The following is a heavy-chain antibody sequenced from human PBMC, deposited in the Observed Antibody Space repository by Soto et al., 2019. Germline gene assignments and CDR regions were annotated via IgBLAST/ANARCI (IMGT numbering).Heavy chain of an antibody. V-gene: IGHV1-58*01. J-gene: IGHJ6*02. CDR3: AADRLDSSSWPYYYGMDV. CDR1: GFTFTSSA. CDR2: IVVGSGNT. D-gene: IGHD6-13*01. Sequence: SVKVSCKASGFTFTSSAVQWVRQARGQRLEWIGWIVVGSGNTNYAQKFQERVTITRDMSTSTAYMELSSLRSEDTAVYYCAADRLDSSSWPYYYGMDVWGQGTTVTVSS.